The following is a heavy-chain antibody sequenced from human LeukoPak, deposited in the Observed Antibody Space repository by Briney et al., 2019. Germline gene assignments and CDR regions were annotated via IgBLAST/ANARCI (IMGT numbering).Heavy chain of an antibody. V-gene: IGHV3-53*01. CDR1: GFTFSSYA. D-gene: IGHD4-23*01. Sequence: PGGSLRLSCAASGFTFSSYAMSWVRQAPGKGLEWVSLIYSGGTTYYADSVKGRFTISRDNSKNTLYLQMNSLRAEDTAVYYCARRAGGYSHPYDYWGQGTPVTVSS. CDR3: ARRAGGYSHPYDY. J-gene: IGHJ4*02. CDR2: IYSGGTT.